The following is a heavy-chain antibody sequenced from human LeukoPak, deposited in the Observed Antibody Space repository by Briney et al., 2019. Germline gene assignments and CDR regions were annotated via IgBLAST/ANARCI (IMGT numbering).Heavy chain of an antibody. CDR2: IYHSGST. Sequence: PSQTLSLTCTVSGGSISSDGYYWSWIRQPLGKGLEWIGYIYHSGSTYYNPSLKSRVTISVDTSKNQFSLKLSSVTAADTAVYYCAGGLLGCRGGSCYPTDYWGQGTLVTVSS. CDR3: AGGLLGCRGGSCYPTDY. D-gene: IGHD2-15*01. J-gene: IGHJ4*02. CDR1: GGSISSDGYY. V-gene: IGHV4-30-2*01.